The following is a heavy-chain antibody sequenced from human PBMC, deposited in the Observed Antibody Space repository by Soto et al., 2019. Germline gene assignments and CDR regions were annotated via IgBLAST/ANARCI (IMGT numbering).Heavy chain of an antibody. V-gene: IGHV3-30*04. CDR2: ISYDGSIT. CDR3: ARYPEARRGPTYGSGY. J-gene: IGHJ4*01. Sequence: QVQLVESGGGVVQPGRSLRLSCAASGLTFINYNMHWVRQAPGKGLEWVAVISYDGSITKYADSVKGRFTISRDTSKNKLFLQMNGLRAEDTAMYYCARYPEARRGPTYGSGYWGQGTLVTVSS. CDR1: GLTFINYN. D-gene: IGHD3-10*01.